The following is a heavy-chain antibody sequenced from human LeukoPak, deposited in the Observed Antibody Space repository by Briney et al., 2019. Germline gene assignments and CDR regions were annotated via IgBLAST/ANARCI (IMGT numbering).Heavy chain of an antibody. Sequence: SETLSLTCTVSGGSISSSSYYWGWVRQPPGKGLEWIGSIYYSGSTYYNPSLKSRVTRSVDTAKNLFSLELSSGTAADTAVYYCVAFGGVIVTPYYYYYMDVWGKGTTVTVSS. V-gene: IGHV4-39*01. J-gene: IGHJ6*03. CDR1: GGSISSSSYY. D-gene: IGHD3-16*02. CDR2: IYYSGST. CDR3: VAFGGVIVTPYYYYYMDV.